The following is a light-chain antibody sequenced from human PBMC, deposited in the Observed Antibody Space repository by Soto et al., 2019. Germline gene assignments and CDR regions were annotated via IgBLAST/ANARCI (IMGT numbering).Light chain of an antibody. CDR1: QDINTY. Sequence: DIQLTQSPSFLSASVGDRVTITCRASQDINTYLAWYQQKPGKAPKLLIFAASTLQNGVPSRFSGSGSGTEFPVTITSLQPEDCATYYCQQRKSYPLTFGQGTRLEIK. CDR3: QQRKSYPLT. J-gene: IGKJ5*01. CDR2: AAS. V-gene: IGKV1-9*01.